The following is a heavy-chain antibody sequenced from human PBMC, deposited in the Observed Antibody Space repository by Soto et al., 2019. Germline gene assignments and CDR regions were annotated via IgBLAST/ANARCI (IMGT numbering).Heavy chain of an antibody. D-gene: IGHD1-26*01. V-gene: IGHV1-69*13. CDR1: GGTFSSYA. J-gene: IGHJ6*02. CDR3: ARNRIKWTYGQNNYHKYGMDV. CDR2: IIPIFGTA. Sequence: SVKVSCKASGGTFSSYAISWVRQAPGQGLEWMGGIIPIFGTANYAQKFQGRVTITADESTSTAYMELSSLRSEDTAVYYCARNRIKWTYGQNNYHKYGMDVWGQGTTVTVSS.